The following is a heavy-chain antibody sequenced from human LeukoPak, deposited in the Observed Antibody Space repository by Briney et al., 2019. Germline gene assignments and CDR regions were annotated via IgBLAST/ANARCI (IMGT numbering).Heavy chain of an antibody. D-gene: IGHD6-13*01. V-gene: IGHV1-18*01. Sequence: ASVNVSCKVSGYTLTELSMHWVRQAPGQGLEWMGWISAYNGNTNYAQKLQGRVTMTTDTSTSTAYMELRSLRSDDTAVYYCARVTHSSSWYQVYYYMDVWGKGTTVTVSS. J-gene: IGHJ6*03. CDR1: GYTLTELS. CDR2: ISAYNGNT. CDR3: ARVTHSSSWYQVYYYMDV.